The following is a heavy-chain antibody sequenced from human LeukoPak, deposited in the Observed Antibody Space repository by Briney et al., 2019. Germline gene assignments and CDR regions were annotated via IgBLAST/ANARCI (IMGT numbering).Heavy chain of an antibody. D-gene: IGHD1-7*01. CDR3: ARVWAGTYYFDY. Sequence: PSETLSLTCTVSGDSTSSGDYYWSWIRQPPGKGLEWLGYIYYPGNTYYNPSLQSRLTISLDTSKNQFSLRLTSVTAADTAVYYCARVWAGTYYFDYWGQGTLITVSS. V-gene: IGHV4-30-4*08. CDR2: IYYPGNT. J-gene: IGHJ4*02. CDR1: GDSTSSGDYY.